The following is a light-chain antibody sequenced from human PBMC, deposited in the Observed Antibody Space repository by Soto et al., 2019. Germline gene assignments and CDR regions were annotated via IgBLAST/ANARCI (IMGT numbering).Light chain of an antibody. CDR3: QQSDSPPRT. Sequence: DLQMTQSPPSLSASVGDRVTITCRASQSISTYLSWYQQRPGEAPSLLIYAASSLQSGVPSRFSGSGSGTDFTLTITSLQPEDFATYYCQQSDSPPRTFGQGTKVEIK. V-gene: IGKV1-39*01. J-gene: IGKJ1*01. CDR1: QSISTY. CDR2: AAS.